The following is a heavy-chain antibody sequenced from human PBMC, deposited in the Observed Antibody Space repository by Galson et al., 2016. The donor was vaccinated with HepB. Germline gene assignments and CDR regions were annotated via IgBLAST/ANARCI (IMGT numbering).Heavy chain of an antibody. J-gene: IGHJ5*02. CDR1: GFSFSSYS. CDR3: ARCSSGTCYRRGGFDP. CDR2: ISSNSDYI. Sequence: SLRLSCAASGFSFSSYSMNWVRQAPGKGLEWVSSISSNSDYIYSVDSVSGRFTVSRDNARSLLYLQMNSLRAEDTAVYYCARCSSGTCYRRGGFDPWGQGTLVTVSS. V-gene: IGHV3-21*01. D-gene: IGHD2-2*01.